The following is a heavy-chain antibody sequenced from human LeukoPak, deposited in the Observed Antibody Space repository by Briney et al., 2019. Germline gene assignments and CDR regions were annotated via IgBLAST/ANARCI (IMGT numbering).Heavy chain of an antibody. J-gene: IGHJ4*02. CDR1: GGSFSGYY. V-gene: IGHV4-34*01. CDR3: ATYSYGYYFDY. D-gene: IGHD5-18*01. Sequence: SETLSLTCAVYGGSFSGYYWSWIRQPPGKGLEWIGEINHSGSTNYNPSLKSRVTISVDTSKNQFSLKLSSVTAADTAAYYCATYSYGYYFDYWGQGTLVTVSS. CDR2: INHSGST.